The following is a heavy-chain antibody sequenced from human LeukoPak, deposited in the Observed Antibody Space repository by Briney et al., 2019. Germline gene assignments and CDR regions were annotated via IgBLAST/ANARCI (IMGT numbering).Heavy chain of an antibody. CDR2: INHSGSP. D-gene: IGHD5-18*01. CDR3: ARGGYSYGFDY. V-gene: IGHV4-34*01. J-gene: IGHJ4*02. Sequence: SGTLSLTCAVYGGSFSGYYWSWVRQPPGKGLEGIGEINHSGSPNYNPSLKSRVTISVDTSKNQFSLKLSSVTAADTAVYYCARGGYSYGFDYWGQGTLVTVSS. CDR1: GGSFSGYY.